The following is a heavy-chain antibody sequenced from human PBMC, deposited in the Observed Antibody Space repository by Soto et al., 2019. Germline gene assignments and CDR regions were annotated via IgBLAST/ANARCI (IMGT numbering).Heavy chain of an antibody. CDR2: ISNDGSKK. J-gene: IGHJ3*02. CDR1: GFTCTSDG. CDR3: AKGIAAAGWNDAFDI. Sequence: WGSLRLSCAASGFTCTSDGMHWVRQAPGKGLEWVAVISNDGSKKYYADSVMGRFTISRDKSKNTLYLQMNSLRAEDTAVYYCAKGIAAAGWNDAFDIWGQGTMVTVSS. V-gene: IGHV3-30*18. D-gene: IGHD6-13*01.